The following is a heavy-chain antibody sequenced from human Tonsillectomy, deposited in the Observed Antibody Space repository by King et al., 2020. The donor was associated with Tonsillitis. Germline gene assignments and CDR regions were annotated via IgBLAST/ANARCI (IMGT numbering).Heavy chain of an antibody. CDR1: GGSISSYY. D-gene: IGHD3-10*01. J-gene: IGHJ4*02. Sequence: QLQESGPGLVKPSETLSLTCTVSGGSISSYYWSWIRQPPGKGLDWIGYMYHSGSTNYNPSLKSRVTISVDTSKNQFSLKLSSVTAADTAVYYCARWLGISVDYWGQGTLVTVSS. V-gene: IGHV4-59*01. CDR3: ARWLGISVDY. CDR2: MYHSGST.